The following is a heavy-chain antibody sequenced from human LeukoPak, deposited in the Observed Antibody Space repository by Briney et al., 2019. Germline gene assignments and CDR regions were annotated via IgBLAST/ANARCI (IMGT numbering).Heavy chain of an antibody. V-gene: IGHV3-7*01. CDR1: GFTFSSYW. D-gene: IGHD3-3*01. Sequence: PGGSLRLSCAASGFTFSSYWMSWVRQAPGKGLEWVANIKQDGSEKYYVDSVKGRVTISRDNAKNSLYLQMNSLRAEDTAVYYCARDLSTPLGGYYMSGFDYWGQGTLVTVSS. CDR2: IKQDGSEK. CDR3: ARDLSTPLGGYYMSGFDY. J-gene: IGHJ4*02.